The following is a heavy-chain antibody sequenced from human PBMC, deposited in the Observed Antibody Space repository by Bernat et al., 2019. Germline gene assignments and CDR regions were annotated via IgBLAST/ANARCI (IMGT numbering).Heavy chain of an antibody. CDR1: GFTFSSYG. D-gene: IGHD4-17*01. CDR3: AKDNYGDTWPHYYYYYGMDV. CDR2: ISYDGSNK. Sequence: QVQLVESGGGVVQPGRSLRLSCAASGFTFSSYGMHWVRQAPGKGLEWVAVISYDGSNKYYADSVKGRFTISRDNSKNTLYLQMNSLRAEDTAVYYCAKDNYGDTWPHYYYYYGMDVWGQGTTVTVSS. V-gene: IGHV3-30*18. J-gene: IGHJ6*02.